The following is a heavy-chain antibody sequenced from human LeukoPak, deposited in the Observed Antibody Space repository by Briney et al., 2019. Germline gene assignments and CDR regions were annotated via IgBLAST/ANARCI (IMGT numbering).Heavy chain of an antibody. V-gene: IGHV1-69*13. J-gene: IGHJ5*02. Sequence: SVKVSCTASGGTFSSYAISWVRQAPGQGLEWMGWISAYNGNTNYAQKFQGRVTITADESTSTAYMELSSLRSEDTAVYYCARGGIVVVPAAIQYNWFDPWGQGTLVTVSS. CDR3: ARGGIVVVPAAIQYNWFDP. CDR1: GGTFSSYA. CDR2: ISAYNGNT. D-gene: IGHD2-2*02.